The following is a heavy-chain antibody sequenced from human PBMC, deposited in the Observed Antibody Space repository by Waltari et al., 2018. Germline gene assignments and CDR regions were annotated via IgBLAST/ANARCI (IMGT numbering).Heavy chain of an antibody. J-gene: IGHJ4*02. CDR1: GYSISSGYY. CDR2: IYHSGST. Sequence: QVQLQESGPGLVKPSETLSLTCAVSGYSISSGYYWGWIRQPPGKGLEWIGSIYHSGSTYSNPALKSRVTISVDTPKNQFSLKLSSVTAADTAVYYCARHSRGDYGSGSPSSEYYFDYWGQGTLVTVSS. V-gene: IGHV4-38-2*01. CDR3: ARHSRGDYGSGSPSSEYYFDY. D-gene: IGHD3-10*01.